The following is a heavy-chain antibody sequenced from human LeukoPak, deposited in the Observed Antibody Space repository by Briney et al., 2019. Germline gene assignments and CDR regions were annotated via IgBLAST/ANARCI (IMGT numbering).Heavy chain of an antibody. J-gene: IGHJ6*04. V-gene: IGHV3-7*03. CDR2: INQEGSEK. CDR1: GFTFSSYW. D-gene: IGHD2-2*01. Sequence: PGGSLRLSCAASGFTFSSYWMSWVRQAPGEGVEWVANINQEGSEKYYVDSVKGGFTISRDNAKNSLYLQMNSLRAEDTAVYYCARDSTRSAAKGFGAYYYYGMDVWGKGTTVTVSS. CDR3: ARDSTRSAAKGFGAYYYYGMDV.